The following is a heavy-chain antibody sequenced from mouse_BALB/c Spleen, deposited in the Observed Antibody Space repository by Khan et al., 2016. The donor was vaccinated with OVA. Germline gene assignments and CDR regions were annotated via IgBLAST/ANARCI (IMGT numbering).Heavy chain of an antibody. Sequence: EVKLVESGGDLVKPGGSLKLSCAASGFTFSSYSMSWVRQTPDKRLEWVATISSGGDYTYYPDNVKGRFTISRDNAKNTLYLQMSSLKSEDTAMYYCASHLTGSFAYWGQGTLVTVSA. V-gene: IGHV5-6*01. J-gene: IGHJ3*01. D-gene: IGHD4-1*01. CDR1: GFTFSSYS. CDR2: ISSGGDYT. CDR3: ASHLTGSFAY.